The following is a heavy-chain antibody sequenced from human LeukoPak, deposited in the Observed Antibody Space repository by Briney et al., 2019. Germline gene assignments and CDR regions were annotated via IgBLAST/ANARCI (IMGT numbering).Heavy chain of an antibody. CDR3: AKGWEFRVVTPAAVS. J-gene: IGHJ5*02. Sequence: PGGSLRLSCEGSGFIFSSYAMTWVRQAPGKGLQWVSSISGSGESTYYADSMKGRFTISRDNSKNTLSLQMNSLRAEDTAVYFCAKGWEFRVVTPAAVSWGQGTLVTVSS. CDR1: GFIFSSYA. V-gene: IGHV3-23*01. D-gene: IGHD2-2*01. CDR2: ISGSGEST.